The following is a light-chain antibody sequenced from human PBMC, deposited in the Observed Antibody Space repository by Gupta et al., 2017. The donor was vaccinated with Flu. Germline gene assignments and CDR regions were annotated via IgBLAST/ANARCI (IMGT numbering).Light chain of an antibody. V-gene: IGLV2-14*01. Sequence: QSALTQPASVSGAPGQSITISCTGTATDIGKYNYVSWYQHRPGRAPRLLIFEVNTRPAGISARFSGSKSGDSASLTISGLQTDDEGDYFCASYTFDTPYVFGTGTKVTVV. CDR1: ATDIGKYNY. CDR3: ASYTFDTPYV. J-gene: IGLJ1*01. CDR2: EVN.